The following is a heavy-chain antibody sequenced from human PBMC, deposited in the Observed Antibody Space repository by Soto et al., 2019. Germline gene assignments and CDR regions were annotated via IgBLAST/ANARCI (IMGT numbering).Heavy chain of an antibody. CDR3: AKRGYCSSTSCPLSAVRS. CDR1: GFTFSSYA. J-gene: IGHJ4*02. V-gene: IGHV3-23*01. Sequence: EVQLLESGGGLVQPGGSLRLSCAASGFTFSSYAMSWVSQAPGKGLEWVSAISGSGGSTYYADSVKGRFTISRDNSKNTLYLQMNSLRAEDTAVYYCAKRGYCSSTSCPLSAVRSWGQGTLVTVSS. D-gene: IGHD2-2*01. CDR2: ISGSGGST.